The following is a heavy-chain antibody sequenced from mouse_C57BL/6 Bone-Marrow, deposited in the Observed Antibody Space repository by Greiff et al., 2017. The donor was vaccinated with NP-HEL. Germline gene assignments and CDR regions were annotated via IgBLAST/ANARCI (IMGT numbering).Heavy chain of an antibody. CDR2: INYDGSST. J-gene: IGHJ3*01. D-gene: IGHD2-3*01. CDR1: GFTFSDYY. V-gene: IGHV5-16*01. Sequence: DVTLVESEGGLVQPGSSMKLSCTASGFTFSDYYMAWVRQVPEKGLEWVANINYDGSSTYYLDSLKSRFIISRDNAKNILYLQMSSLKSEDTATYYCARDDGYYAGFAYWGQGTLVTVSA. CDR3: ARDDGYYAGFAY.